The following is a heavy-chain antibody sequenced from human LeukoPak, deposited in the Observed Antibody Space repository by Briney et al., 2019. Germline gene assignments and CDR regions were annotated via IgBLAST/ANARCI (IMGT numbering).Heavy chain of an antibody. Sequence: GASVKVSCKASGCTFTSYGISWVRQAPGQGLEWMGWISAYNGNTHYAQKLQGRVTMTTDTSTSTVYMELRSLRSGDTAVYYCARRKRTVANDYWGQGTLVTVSS. CDR2: ISAYNGNT. V-gene: IGHV1-18*01. CDR1: GCTFTSYG. D-gene: IGHD5-12*01. J-gene: IGHJ4*02. CDR3: ARRKRTVANDY.